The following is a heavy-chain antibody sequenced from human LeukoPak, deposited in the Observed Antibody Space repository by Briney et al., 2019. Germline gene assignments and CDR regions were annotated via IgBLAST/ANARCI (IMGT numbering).Heavy chain of an antibody. CDR3: VRGDSSGPGDY. J-gene: IGHJ4*02. CDR2: IYYSGST. D-gene: IGHD3-22*01. CDR1: GGSISSYY. V-gene: IGHV4-59*01. Sequence: SETLSLTCTVSGGSISSYYWSWIRQPPGKGLEWIGYIYYSGSTNYNPSLKSRVTISVDTSKNQFSLKLSSVTAADTAVYYCVRGDSSGPGDYWGQGTLVTVSS.